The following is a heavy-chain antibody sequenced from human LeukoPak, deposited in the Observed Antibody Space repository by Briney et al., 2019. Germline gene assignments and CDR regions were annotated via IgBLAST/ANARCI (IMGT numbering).Heavy chain of an antibody. Sequence: GGSLRLSCAASGFTFSSYSMNWVRQAPGKGLEWVSYTSSSSSAIYYADSVKGRFTISRDNAKNSLYLQMNSLRAEDTAVYYCARSGYYDSSGYYPYYYYYYMDVWGKGTTVTISS. CDR2: TSSSSSAI. J-gene: IGHJ6*03. D-gene: IGHD3-22*01. CDR1: GFTFSSYS. CDR3: ARSGYYDSSGYYPYYYYYYMDV. V-gene: IGHV3-48*01.